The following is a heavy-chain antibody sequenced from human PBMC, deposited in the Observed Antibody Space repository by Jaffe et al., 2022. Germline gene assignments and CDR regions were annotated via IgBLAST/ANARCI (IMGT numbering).Heavy chain of an antibody. D-gene: IGHD3-16*01. J-gene: IGHJ4*02. CDR1: RFVFINSW. V-gene: IGHV3-7*01. Sequence: EVQLVESGGGLVQPGGSLRVSCEVSRFVFINSWMAWVRQAPGKGLEWVGNINPDGHVTGYMDSVKGRFTISRDNGKNSLYLQMNSLRAEDTAVYYCVKDWGWHTFDFWGQGTRVTVSS. CDR3: VKDWGWHTFDF. CDR2: INPDGHVT.